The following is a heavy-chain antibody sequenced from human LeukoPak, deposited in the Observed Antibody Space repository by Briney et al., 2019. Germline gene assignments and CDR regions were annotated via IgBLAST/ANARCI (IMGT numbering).Heavy chain of an antibody. Sequence: PSETLSLTCAVYGGSFSGYYWSWIRQPPGKGLGWIGEINHSGSTNYNPSLKSRVTISVDTSKNQFSLKLSSVTAADTAVYYCARGPEVVPAAILVGYDYWGQGTLVTVSS. CDR1: GGSFSGYY. CDR2: INHSGST. CDR3: ARGPEVVPAAILVGYDY. D-gene: IGHD2-2*02. J-gene: IGHJ4*02. V-gene: IGHV4-34*01.